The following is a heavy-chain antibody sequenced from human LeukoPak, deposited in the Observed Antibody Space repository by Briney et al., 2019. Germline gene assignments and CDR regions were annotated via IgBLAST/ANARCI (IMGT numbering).Heavy chain of an antibody. V-gene: IGHV3-30*18. CDR1: GFTFSSYG. J-gene: IGHJ4*02. CDR3: AKDTFDYLGNLGY. Sequence: GGSLRLSCAASGFTFSSYGMHWVRQAPGKGLEWVAVISYDGSNKYYADSVKGRFTISRDNSKNTLYLQMNSLRAEDTAVYYCAKDTFDYLGNLGYWGQGTLVTVSS. D-gene: IGHD1-14*01. CDR2: ISYDGSNK.